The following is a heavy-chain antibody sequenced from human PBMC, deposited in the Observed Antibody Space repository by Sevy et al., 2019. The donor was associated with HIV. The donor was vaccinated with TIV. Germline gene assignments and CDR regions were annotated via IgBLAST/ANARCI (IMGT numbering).Heavy chain of an antibody. CDR3: ARDRVVGYSSGWYEGLTFDP. CDR2: IWYDGSNK. V-gene: IGHV3-33*01. Sequence: GGSLRLSCAASGFTFSSYGMHWVRQAPGKGLEWVAVIWYDGSNKYYAYSVKGRFTISRDNSKNTLYLQMNSLRAEDTAVYYCARDRVVGYSSGWYEGLTFDPWGQGTLVTVSS. J-gene: IGHJ5*02. CDR1: GFTFSSYG. D-gene: IGHD6-13*01.